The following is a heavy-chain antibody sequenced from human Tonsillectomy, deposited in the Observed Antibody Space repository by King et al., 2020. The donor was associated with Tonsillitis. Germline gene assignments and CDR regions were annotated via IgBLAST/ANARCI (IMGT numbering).Heavy chain of an antibody. V-gene: IGHV3-23*04. CDR1: GLTFSRYA. J-gene: IGHJ3*02. CDR2: IVDNGRRA. CDR3: TKDGTFYGPNAFDT. Sequence: VQLVESGGGLVQPGGSLRLSCAASGLTFSRYAMSWVRQPPGKGLEWVSAIVDNGRRANYADSVEGRFRISRDNSKSTVYLQMNSLRAEDTAVYYCTKDGTFYGPNAFDTWGQGTTVIVSS. D-gene: IGHD2/OR15-2a*01.